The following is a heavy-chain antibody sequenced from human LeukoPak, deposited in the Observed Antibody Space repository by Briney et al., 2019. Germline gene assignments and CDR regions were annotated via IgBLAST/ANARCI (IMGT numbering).Heavy chain of an antibody. D-gene: IGHD3-10*01. CDR2: IYHSGST. V-gene: IGHV4-30-2*02. J-gene: IGHJ4*02. CDR1: GGSISSGGYS. Sequence: SETLSLTCAVSGGSISSGGYSWSWIRQPPGKGLEWIGYIYHSGSTYYNPSLKSRVTISVDTSKNQFSLKLSSVTAADTAVYYCASLGSGSYYSLWGQGTLVTVSS. CDR3: ASLGSGSYYSL.